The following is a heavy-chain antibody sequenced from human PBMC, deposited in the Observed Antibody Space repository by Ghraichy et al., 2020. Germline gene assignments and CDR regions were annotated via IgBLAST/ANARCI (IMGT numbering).Heavy chain of an antibody. CDR2: INHSGST. CDR1: GGSFSGYY. J-gene: IGHJ4*02. V-gene: IGHV4-34*01. CDR3: ARDLTLRVVPAAIDY. D-gene: IGHD2-2*01. Sequence: SETLSLTCAVYGGSFSGYYWSWIRQPPGKGLEWIGEINHSGSTNYNPSLKSRVTISVDTSKNQFSLKLSSLTAADTAVYYCARDLTLRVVPAAIDYWGQGTLVTVSS.